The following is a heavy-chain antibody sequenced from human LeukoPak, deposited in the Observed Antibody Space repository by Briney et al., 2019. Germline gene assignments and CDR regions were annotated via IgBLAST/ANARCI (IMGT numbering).Heavy chain of an antibody. CDR3: VREAGYCAPVCVKTNWFDP. D-gene: IGHD2-15*01. J-gene: IGHJ5*02. V-gene: IGHV3-33*01. CDR1: GFTFSSYG. CDR2: ISNGKT. Sequence: PGRSLRLSCAASGFTFSSYGMHWVRQPPGKGLEWVAAISNGKTYYAHSVRGRFAISRDDSTNTVYLHMNSLRDEDTALYHCVREAGYCAPVCVKTNWFDPWGQGTLVTVSS.